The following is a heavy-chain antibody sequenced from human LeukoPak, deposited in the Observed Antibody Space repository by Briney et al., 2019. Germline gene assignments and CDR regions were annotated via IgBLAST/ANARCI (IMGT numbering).Heavy chain of an antibody. CDR3: AKKAVVVITKGDY. CDR1: GLTVSVNY. CDR2: IYAGGST. J-gene: IGHJ4*02. D-gene: IGHD3-22*01. Sequence: PGGSLRLSCAVSGLTVSVNYMTWVRQAPGRGLEWVSVIYAGGSTFHAGSVRDRFTLSRDNSKNTLYLQMNSLRAEDTAVYYCAKKAVVVITKGDYWGQGTLVTVSS. V-gene: IGHV3-53*01.